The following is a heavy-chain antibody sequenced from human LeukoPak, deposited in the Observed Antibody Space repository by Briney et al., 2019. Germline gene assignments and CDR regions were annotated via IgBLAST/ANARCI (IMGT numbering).Heavy chain of an antibody. CDR1: GFSFSSYA. CDR2: ISSSDDGR. V-gene: IGHV3-23*01. Sequence: GGCLRLSCATSGFSFSSYAMSWVRQAPGKGLEWVSAISSSDDGRYYAASVRGRFTISRDTSRSTLYLQMNSLRAEDAAVYYCAKAPVTSCRGAFCYPFDYWGQGTLVTVSS. D-gene: IGHD2-15*01. J-gene: IGHJ4*02. CDR3: AKAPVTSCRGAFCYPFDY.